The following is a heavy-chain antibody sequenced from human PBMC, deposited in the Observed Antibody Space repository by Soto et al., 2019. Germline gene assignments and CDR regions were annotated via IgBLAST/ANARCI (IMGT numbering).Heavy chain of an antibody. J-gene: IGHJ4*02. CDR3: AKDQGSGSVIDY. D-gene: IGHD1-26*01. CDR2: ISYDGSNK. V-gene: IGHV3-30*18. Sequence: QVQLVESGGGVVQPGRSLRLSCAASGFIFSSYDMHWVRPAPGKGLEWVAVISYDGSNKYYADSVKGRFTISRDNSKNTLYLQMNSLRAEDTAVYYCAKDQGSGSVIDYWGQGTLVTVSS. CDR1: GFIFSSYD.